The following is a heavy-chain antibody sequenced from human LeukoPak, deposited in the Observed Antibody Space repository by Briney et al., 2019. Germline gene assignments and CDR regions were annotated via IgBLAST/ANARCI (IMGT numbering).Heavy chain of an antibody. V-gene: IGHV4-59*01. CDR3: ARARHGDGYFYFDY. J-gene: IGHJ4*02. D-gene: IGHD5-24*01. CDR2: IYYSGST. Sequence: PSETLSLTCTVSGGSISSYYWSWIRQPPGKGLEWIGYIYYSGSTNYNPSLKSRVTISVDTSKNQFSLKLSSVTAVDTAVYYCARARHGDGYFYFDYWGQGTLVTVSS. CDR1: GGSISSYY.